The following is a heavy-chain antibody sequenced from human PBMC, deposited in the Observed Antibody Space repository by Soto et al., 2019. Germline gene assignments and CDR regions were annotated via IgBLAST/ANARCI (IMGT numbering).Heavy chain of an antibody. V-gene: IGHV4-59*12. CDR3: ARVDHRGYFSVLTDF. Sequence: SETLSLTCTVSGGSISSYYWSWIRQPPGKGLEWIGYIYDSGNMYFYNPSLKSRVTISADTSRNQSSLSLSSLTAADTAVYYCARVDHRGYFSVLTDFWGQGILVTVSS. CDR1: GGSISSYY. CDR2: IYDSGNMY. D-gene: IGHD3-10*02. J-gene: IGHJ4*02.